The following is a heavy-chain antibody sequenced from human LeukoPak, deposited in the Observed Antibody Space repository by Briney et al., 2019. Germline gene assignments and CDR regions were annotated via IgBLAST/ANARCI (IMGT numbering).Heavy chain of an antibody. CDR1: GFSFRNYG. Sequence: PGGSLRLSCATSGFSFRNYGMHWVRQAPGKGLEWVAVIWFDGSNKYYADSVKGRFTISRDNSKNTLYLQMDSLSPEDTAVYYCGAGLYFFDYWGQRTLVTVSS. J-gene: IGHJ4*02. D-gene: IGHD3-16*01. V-gene: IGHV3-33*01. CDR2: IWFDGSNK. CDR3: GAGLYFFDY.